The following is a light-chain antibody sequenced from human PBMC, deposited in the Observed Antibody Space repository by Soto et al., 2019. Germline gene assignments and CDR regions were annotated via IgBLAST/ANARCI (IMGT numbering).Light chain of an antibody. CDR2: AAS. CDR1: QSISNY. J-gene: IGKJ5*01. CDR3: QQSYSTRIT. V-gene: IGKV1-39*01. Sequence: DLQMTQSPSSLSASVGDRVTITCRASQSISNYLNWYQQKPGKAPKLLSYAASSLQRGVPSRFSGSGSGTDFTLTISSLQPEDFATYYCQQSYSTRITFGQGTRLEIK.